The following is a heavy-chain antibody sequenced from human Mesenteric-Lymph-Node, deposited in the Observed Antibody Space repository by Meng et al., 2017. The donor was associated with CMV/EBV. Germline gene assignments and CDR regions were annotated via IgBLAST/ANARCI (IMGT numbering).Heavy chain of an antibody. CDR1: GFTFSSYS. J-gene: IGHJ6*02. Sequence: GESLKISCAASGFTFSSYSMNWVRQAPGKGLEWVSSISSSSSYIYYADSVKGRFTISRDNAKNSLYLQMNSLRAEDTAVYYCARDLKSSSSGDYYYYGMDVWGQGTTVTDSS. D-gene: IGHD6-6*01. CDR3: ARDLKSSSSGDYYYYGMDV. CDR2: ISSSSSYI. V-gene: IGHV3-21*01.